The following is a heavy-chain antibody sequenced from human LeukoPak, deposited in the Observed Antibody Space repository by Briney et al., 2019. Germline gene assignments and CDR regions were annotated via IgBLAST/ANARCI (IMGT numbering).Heavy chain of an antibody. CDR3: ARRGSSSWYFDY. CDR2: IYYSGST. Sequence: SETLSLTCTVSGGSISSYYWSWIRQPPGKGLEWIGYIYYSGSTNYNPSLKSRVTISVDTSKNQCSLKLSSVTTADTAVYYCARRGSSSWYFDYWGQGTLVTVSS. V-gene: IGHV4-59*01. CDR1: GGSISSYY. D-gene: IGHD6-13*01. J-gene: IGHJ4*02.